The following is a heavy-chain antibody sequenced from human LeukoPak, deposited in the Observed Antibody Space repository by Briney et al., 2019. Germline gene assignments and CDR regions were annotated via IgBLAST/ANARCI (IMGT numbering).Heavy chain of an antibody. D-gene: IGHD5-18*01. Sequence: PSETLSLTCTVSGYSISSGYYWGWIRQPPGKGLEWIGSIYHSGSTYYNPSPKSRVTISVDTSKNQFSLKLSSVTAADTAVYYCARSDGYGLVGIWGQGTMVTVSS. V-gene: IGHV4-38-2*02. CDR3: ARSDGYGLVGI. J-gene: IGHJ3*02. CDR1: GYSISSGYY. CDR2: IYHSGST.